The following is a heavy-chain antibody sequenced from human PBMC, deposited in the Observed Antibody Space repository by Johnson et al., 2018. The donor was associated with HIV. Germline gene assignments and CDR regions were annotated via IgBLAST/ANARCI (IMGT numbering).Heavy chain of an antibody. CDR1: GFTFSHYS. CDR2: TSNDGSYK. CDR3: ARDWYCSSTVCSERVLKDAFDI. V-gene: IGHV3-30*04. J-gene: IGHJ3*02. Sequence: QMLLVESGGGVVQPGRSLRLSCAASGFTFSHYSMHWVRQAPGKGLEWVAVTSNDGSYKNYADSVKGRFTVSRDNSKNTLFLQMDNLRSDDTAVYFCARDWYCSSTVCSERVLKDAFDIWGQGTLVTVSS. D-gene: IGHD2-2*01.